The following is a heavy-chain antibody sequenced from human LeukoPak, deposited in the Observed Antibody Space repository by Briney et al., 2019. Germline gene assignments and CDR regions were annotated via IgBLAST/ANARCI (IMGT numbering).Heavy chain of an antibody. Sequence: GGSLRLSCAASRFTFSTYTMHWGRQAPGKGLEWVAVISYDGSNKYYADSLKGRFAISTDNSKNTLYLQMNSLRVEDTAVYFCAARKVRGVWFYLDYWGQGTLVTVSS. D-gene: IGHD3-10*01. V-gene: IGHV3-30*09. CDR3: AARKVRGVWFYLDY. J-gene: IGHJ4*02. CDR2: ISYDGSNK. CDR1: RFTFSTYT.